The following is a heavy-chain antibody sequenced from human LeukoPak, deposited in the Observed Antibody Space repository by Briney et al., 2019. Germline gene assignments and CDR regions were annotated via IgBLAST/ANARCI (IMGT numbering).Heavy chain of an antibody. D-gene: IGHD1-14*01. CDR2: IYYSGST. J-gene: IGHJ4*02. CDR3: ARKKGSRTYFDY. V-gene: IGHV4-59*08. CDR1: GGSISSYY. Sequence: SETLSLTCTASGGSISSYYWSWIRHPPGKGLEWIGYIYYSGSTNYNPSLKSRVTISVDTSKNQFSLKLSSVTAADTAVYYCARKKGSRTYFDYWGQGTLVTVSS.